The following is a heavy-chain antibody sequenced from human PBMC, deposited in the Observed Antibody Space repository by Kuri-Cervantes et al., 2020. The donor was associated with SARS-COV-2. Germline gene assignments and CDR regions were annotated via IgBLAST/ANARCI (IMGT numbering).Heavy chain of an antibody. CDR2: ISAYNGNT. CDR3: ATDHCSGGSCNPYNWFDP. J-gene: IGHJ5*02. D-gene: IGHD2-15*01. Sequence: ASVKVSCKASGYTFTSYGISWVRQAPGQGLEWMGWISAYNGNTNYAQKLQGRVTMTTDTSTSTAYMELRSLRSDDTAVYYCATDHCSGGSCNPYNWFDPWGQGTLVTVSS. CDR1: GYTFTSYG. V-gene: IGHV1-18*04.